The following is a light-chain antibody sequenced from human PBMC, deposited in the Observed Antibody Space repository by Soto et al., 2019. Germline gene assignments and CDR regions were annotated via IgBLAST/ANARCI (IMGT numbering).Light chain of an antibody. J-gene: IGLJ1*01. CDR2: GNS. CDR1: SSNIGAGYD. CDR3: QSYDNSLRGYV. Sequence: QSVLTQPPSVSGAPGQRVTISCTGSSSNIGAGYDVHWYHQLPGTSPKVLIYGNSNRPSGVPDRFSGSKSGTSASLAITGLQAEDEADYYCQSYDNSLRGYVFGTGTQVTVL. V-gene: IGLV1-40*01.